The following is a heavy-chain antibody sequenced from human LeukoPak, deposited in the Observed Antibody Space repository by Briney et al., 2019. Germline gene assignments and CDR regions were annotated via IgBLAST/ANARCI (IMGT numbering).Heavy chain of an antibody. J-gene: IGHJ6*03. CDR2: INPNSGGA. CDR1: GGTFSSYA. V-gene: IGHV1-2*02. Sequence: ASVKVSCKASGGTFSSYAISWVRQAPGQGLEWMGWINPNSGGANYARKFQGRVTMTRDTSISTAYMELSRLRSDDTAVYYCATTRASGYYYYMDVWGKGTTVAISS. CDR3: ATTRASGYYYYMDV.